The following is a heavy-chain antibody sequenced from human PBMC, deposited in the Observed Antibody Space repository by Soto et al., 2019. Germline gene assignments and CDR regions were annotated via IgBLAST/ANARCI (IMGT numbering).Heavy chain of an antibody. CDR2: IKSKTDGGTT. Sequence: GGSLRLCCTASAFTFSNAWMSWVRQAPGKGLEWVGRIKSKTDGGTTDYAAPVKGRFTISRDDSKNTLYLQMNSLKTEDTAVYYCTTVAYDFWSGYLNYFDYWGQGTLVTVSS. D-gene: IGHD3-3*01. J-gene: IGHJ4*02. CDR1: AFTFSNAW. CDR3: TTVAYDFWSGYLNYFDY. V-gene: IGHV3-15*01.